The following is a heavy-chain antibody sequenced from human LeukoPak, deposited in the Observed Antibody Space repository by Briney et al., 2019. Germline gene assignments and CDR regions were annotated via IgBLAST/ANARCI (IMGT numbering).Heavy chain of an antibody. CDR1: GGFISSYY. V-gene: IGHV4-59*13. CDR2: IYYSGST. Sequence: SETLSLTCTVSGGFISSYYGTCMRQPPGKGREWMGYIYYSGSTNYHSSLKSRVTISVDTSKNQFSLKLSSVTAADTAVYYCARDLSVTTRDDAFDIWGQGTMVTVSS. J-gene: IGHJ3*02. D-gene: IGHD5-18*01. CDR3: ARDLSVTTRDDAFDI.